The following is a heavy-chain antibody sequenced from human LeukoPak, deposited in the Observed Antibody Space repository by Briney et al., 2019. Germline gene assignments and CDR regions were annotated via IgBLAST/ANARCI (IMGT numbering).Heavy chain of an antibody. J-gene: IGHJ3*01. CDR3: ASGRLEYGDYAIGSGV. Sequence: GGSLRLSCAASGFTFHSYSMIWVRQAPGGGLEWVSSISTSGAYIFYADSVKGRFTISRDNANNFLYLQMNSLGAEDTALYYCASGRLEYGDYAIGSGVWGQGTMVTVSS. V-gene: IGHV3-21*06. D-gene: IGHD4-17*01. CDR2: ISTSGAYI. CDR1: GFTFHSYS.